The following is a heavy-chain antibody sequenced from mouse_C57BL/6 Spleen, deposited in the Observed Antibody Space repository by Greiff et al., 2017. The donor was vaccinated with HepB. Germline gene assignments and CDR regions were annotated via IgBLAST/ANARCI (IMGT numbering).Heavy chain of an antibody. J-gene: IGHJ4*01. CDR2: IYIGNGYT. CDR1: GYTFTSYG. D-gene: IGHD4-1*01. V-gene: IGHV1-58*01. CDR3: ARGNCDGYYYAMDY. Sequence: VQLQQSGAELVRPGSSVKMSCKTSGYTFTSYGINWVKQRPGQGLEWIGNIYIGNGYTEYNEKFKGKAKLTSDTSSSTSYRQLSSLTSEDSAIYFCARGNCDGYYYAMDYWGQGTSVTVSS.